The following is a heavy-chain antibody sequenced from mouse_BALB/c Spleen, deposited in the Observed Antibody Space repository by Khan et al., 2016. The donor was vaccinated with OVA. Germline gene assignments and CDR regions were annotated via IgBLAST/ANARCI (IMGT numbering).Heavy chain of an antibody. J-gene: IGHJ4*01. Sequence: EVQLQESGPGLVKPSQSLSLTCTVTGYSITSDYVWNWIRQFPGNKLEWMGYISSSGSTNYNPALKSRISITRDTSKYQFFLQLNSVTTEDTATYYFARDGSRYNYAMDYWGQGTSVTVSS. D-gene: IGHD2-3*01. V-gene: IGHV3-2*02. CDR3: ARDGSRYNYAMDY. CDR1: GYSITSDYV. CDR2: ISSSGST.